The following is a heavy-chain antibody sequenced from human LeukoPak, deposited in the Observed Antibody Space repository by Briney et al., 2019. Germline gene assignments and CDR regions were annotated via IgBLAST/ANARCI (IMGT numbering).Heavy chain of an antibody. J-gene: IGHJ3*01. CDR1: GFTFSDHS. D-gene: IGHD4-17*01. CDR2: ISSSSSYI. V-gene: IGHV3-21*01. Sequence: PGGSLRLSCAASGFTFSDHSMNWVRQAPGKGLEWVSSISSSSSYIYSADSVKGRFTISRDNAKNSLYLQMNSLRAEDTALYYRATGDYGAFDFWGQGTMVTVSS. CDR3: ATGDYGAFDF.